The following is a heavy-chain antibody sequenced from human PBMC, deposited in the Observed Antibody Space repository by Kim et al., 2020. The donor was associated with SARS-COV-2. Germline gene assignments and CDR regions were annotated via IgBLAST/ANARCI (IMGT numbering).Heavy chain of an antibody. Sequence: SETLSLTCTVSGGSISSYYWSWIRQPPGKGLEWIGYIYYSGSTNYNPSLKSRVTISVDTSKNQFSLKLSSVTAADTAVYYCAREGGRYFDWLPPGGGMDVWGQGTTVTVSS. CDR2: IYYSGST. D-gene: IGHD3-9*01. J-gene: IGHJ6*02. V-gene: IGHV4-59*01. CDR1: GGSISSYY. CDR3: AREGGRYFDWLPPGGGMDV.